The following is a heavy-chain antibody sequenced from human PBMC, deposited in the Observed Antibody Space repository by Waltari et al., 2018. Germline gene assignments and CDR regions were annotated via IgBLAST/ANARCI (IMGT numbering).Heavy chain of an antibody. Sequence: QVQLVQSGAEVKKPGSSVQVSCKASGGTFSSYAISWVRQAPGQGLEWMGGIIPIFGTANYAPKFQGRVMITADESTSTAYMELSSLRSEDTAVYDCARDSRGHCSSTSCYTFDYWGQGTLVTVSS. V-gene: IGHV1-69*01. CDR3: ARDSRGHCSSTSCYTFDY. D-gene: IGHD2-2*02. CDR2: IIPIFGTA. J-gene: IGHJ4*02. CDR1: GGTFSSYA.